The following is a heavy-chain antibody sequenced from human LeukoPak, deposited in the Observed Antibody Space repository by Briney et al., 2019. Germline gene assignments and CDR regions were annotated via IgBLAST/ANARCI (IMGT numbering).Heavy chain of an antibody. CDR2: ISYDGINK. D-gene: IGHD1-26*01. J-gene: IGHJ4*02. CDR3: AKGNSGSSFAPFDY. V-gene: IGHV3-30*18. CDR1: GFTFSNYG. Sequence: GGSLRLSCAASGFTFSNYGMHWVRQAPGKGLEGVAVISYDGINKYYADSVKGRFTISRDNSKNTLYLQMDSLRREDTAVYHCAKGNSGSSFAPFDYWGQGTLVTVSS.